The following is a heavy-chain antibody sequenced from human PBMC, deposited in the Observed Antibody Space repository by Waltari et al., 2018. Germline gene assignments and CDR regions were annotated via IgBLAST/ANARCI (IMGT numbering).Heavy chain of an antibody. D-gene: IGHD3-10*01. V-gene: IGHV4-34*01. Sequence: QVQLQQWGAGLLKPSETLSLTCAVYGGSFSGYYWSWIRQPPGKGLEWIGEINHSGSTNYNRSLKSRVNISVDTSKNQFSLKLSSVTAADTAVYYCARLWGNYYFDYWGQGTLVTVSS. CDR1: GGSFSGYY. J-gene: IGHJ4*02. CDR2: INHSGST. CDR3: ARLWGNYYFDY.